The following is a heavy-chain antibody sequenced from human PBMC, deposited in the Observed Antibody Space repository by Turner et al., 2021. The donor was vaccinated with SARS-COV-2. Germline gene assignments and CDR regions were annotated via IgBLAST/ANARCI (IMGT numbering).Heavy chain of an antibody. J-gene: IGHJ5*02. D-gene: IGHD3-22*01. CDR2: SIPFFGTA. V-gene: IGHV1-69*01. Sequence: HVQLVQSGAEVTKPGSSAKVSCKATGGTFSSYASSWVRKAPGQGLELLGGSIPFFGTASSAEKFQGRVTVTADESTRTDYMELSRLRYKDTAVYYCARARGVDYDDSSGQRFDPWGQGTMVTVSS. CDR3: ARARGVDYDDSSGQRFDP. CDR1: GGTFSSYA.